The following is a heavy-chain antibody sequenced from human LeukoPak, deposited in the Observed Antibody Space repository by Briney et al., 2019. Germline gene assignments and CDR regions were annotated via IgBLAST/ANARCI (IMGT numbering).Heavy chain of an antibody. J-gene: IGHJ4*02. Sequence: GGSLRLSCAASGFTFSDYYMSWIRQAPGKGLEWVSAISGSGGSTYYADSVKGRFTISRDNSKNTLYLQMNSLRAEDTAVYYCAKDGSSGPWAAYYFDYWGQGTLVTVSS. CDR2: ISGSGGST. CDR1: GFTFSDYY. D-gene: IGHD6-19*01. V-gene: IGHV3-23*01. CDR3: AKDGSSGPWAAYYFDY.